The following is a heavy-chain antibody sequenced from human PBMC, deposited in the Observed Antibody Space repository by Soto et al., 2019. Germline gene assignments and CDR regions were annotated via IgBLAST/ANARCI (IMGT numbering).Heavy chain of an antibody. CDR2: ISYDGSNK. D-gene: IGHD3-9*01. CDR3: ARDRCYYDILTGYCLDY. V-gene: IGHV3-30-3*01. CDR1: GFTFSSYA. Sequence: QVQLVESGGGVVQPGRSLRLSCAASGFTFSSYAMHWVRQAPGKGLEWVAVISYDGSNKYYANSVKGRFTISRDNSRKTLYLQMNSLRAEDTAVYYCARDRCYYDILTGYCLDYWGQGTLVTVSS. J-gene: IGHJ4*02.